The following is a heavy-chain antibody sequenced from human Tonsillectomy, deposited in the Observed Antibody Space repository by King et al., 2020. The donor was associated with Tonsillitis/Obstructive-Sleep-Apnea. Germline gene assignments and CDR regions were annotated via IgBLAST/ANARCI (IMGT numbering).Heavy chain of an antibody. J-gene: IGHJ6*02. D-gene: IGHD2-15*01. CDR1: GFTISSYA. CDR2: ISGSGGST. V-gene: IGHV3-23*04. Sequence: VQLVESGGGLVQPGGSLRLSCAASGFTISSYAMSWVRQAPGKGLEWVSVISGSGGSTYYADSVKGRFTISRDNSRNTLYLQMNSLRAEDTAVYYCAKESSYCSGGSCYPGDSYGMDVWGQGTTVTVSS. CDR3: AKESSYCSGGSCYPGDSYGMDV.